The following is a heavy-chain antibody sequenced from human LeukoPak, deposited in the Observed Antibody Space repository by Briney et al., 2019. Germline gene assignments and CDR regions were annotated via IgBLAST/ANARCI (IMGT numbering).Heavy chain of an antibody. CDR1: GFTFSSYG. J-gene: IGHJ3*02. CDR3: ARARATVTRISSFDI. D-gene: IGHD4-17*01. CDR2: ISGSGGRT. Sequence: GGSLRLSCGASGFTFSSYGMSWVRQAPGKGLEWVSGISGSGGRTYYADSVKGRFTISRDNSKNTLYLQMNSLRADDTAVYYCARARATVTRISSFDIWGQGTMVTVSS. V-gene: IGHV3-23*01.